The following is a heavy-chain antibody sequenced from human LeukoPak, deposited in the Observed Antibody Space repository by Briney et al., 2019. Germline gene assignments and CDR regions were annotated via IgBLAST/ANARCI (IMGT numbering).Heavy chain of an antibody. CDR3: AGRNAPASAYDYVWGSNRVDY. V-gene: IGHV3-13*01. D-gene: IGHD3-16*02. CDR1: GFTFSSYD. J-gene: IGHJ4*02. Sequence: GGSLRLSCAASGFTFSSYDMHWVRQATGKGLEWVSAIGTAGDTYYPGSVKGRFTISRENAKNSLYLQMNSLRAGDTAVYYCAGRNAPASAYDYVWGSNRVDYWGQGTLVTVSS. CDR2: IGTAGDT.